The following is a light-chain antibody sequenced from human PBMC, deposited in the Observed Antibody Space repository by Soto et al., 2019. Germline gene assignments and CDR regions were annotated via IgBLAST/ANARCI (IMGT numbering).Light chain of an antibody. CDR3: CSFAAGNTYV. CDR1: SSDVGTYNL. Sequence: QSALTQPASVSGSPGQSIALSCTGTSSDVGTYNLVSWYQQQPGKAPKLLFSEGGKRPSGVSDRFSGSKSGNTASLTISGLQAEDEADYYCCSFAAGNTYVFGTGTKLTVL. J-gene: IGLJ1*01. V-gene: IGLV2-23*01. CDR2: EGG.